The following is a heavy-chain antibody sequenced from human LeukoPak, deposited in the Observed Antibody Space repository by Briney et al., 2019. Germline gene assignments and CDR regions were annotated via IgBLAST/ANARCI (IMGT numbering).Heavy chain of an antibody. Sequence: SVKVSCKTSGYAFSSYDINWVRQAPGQGLEWMGWMNPNTGHTGSAEQFQGRVTMTRTTSISTAYMELSSLKSEDTATYYCARGRTDCNNGVCYSNYYYMDVWGKGTTVTVSS. CDR1: GYAFSSYD. J-gene: IGHJ6*03. D-gene: IGHD2-8*01. CDR2: MNPNTGHT. V-gene: IGHV1-8*01. CDR3: ARGRTDCNNGVCYSNYYYMDV.